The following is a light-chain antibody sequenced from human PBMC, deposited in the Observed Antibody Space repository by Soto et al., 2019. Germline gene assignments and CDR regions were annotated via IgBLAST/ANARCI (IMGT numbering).Light chain of an antibody. CDR1: SSDLGSYDL. V-gene: IGLV2-23*02. CDR3: SSYAGSGTFYV. CDR2: EVT. Sequence: QSVLXQPVSVSGSPGQSITISCTGTSSDLGSYDLVSWYQQHPGKAPKLMVYEVTKRPSGVSNRFSGSKSGNTASLTISGLQAEDEADYSCSSYAGSGTFYVFGSGTKVTVL. J-gene: IGLJ1*01.